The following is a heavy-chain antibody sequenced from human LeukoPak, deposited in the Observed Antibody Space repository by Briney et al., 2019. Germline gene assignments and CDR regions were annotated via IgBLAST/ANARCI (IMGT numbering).Heavy chain of an antibody. CDR2: INYSGST. V-gene: IGHV4-61*08. D-gene: IGHD6-19*01. CDR1: GGSISSGGYS. CDR3: ARAVAASYFDY. Sequence: SETLSLTCAVSGGSISSGGYSWSWIRQSPGKGLEWIGYINYSGSTNYIPSLESRVTISVDTSKKQFSLRLSSVTAADTAVYYCARAVAASYFDYWGQGTLVTVSS. J-gene: IGHJ4*02.